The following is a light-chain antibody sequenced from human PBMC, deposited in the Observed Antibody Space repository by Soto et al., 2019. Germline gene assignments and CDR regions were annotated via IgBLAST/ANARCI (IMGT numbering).Light chain of an antibody. CDR3: QQYGSSPWT. V-gene: IGKV3-20*01. Sequence: EIVLTQSPGTLSLSPGQRATLSCRASQSVSFNYLAWYHQKPGQAPRLLIYGASNRATGIPDRFSGSGSGTDFILTISRLEPEDFAVYYCQQYGSSPWTFGQGTKVDIK. CDR1: QSVSFNY. J-gene: IGKJ1*01. CDR2: GAS.